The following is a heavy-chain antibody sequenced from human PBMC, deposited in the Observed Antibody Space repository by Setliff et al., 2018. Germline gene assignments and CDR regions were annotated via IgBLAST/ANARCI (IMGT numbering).Heavy chain of an antibody. Sequence: GGSLRLSCAASGFTFSSYAMSWVRQAPGKGLEWVSLITGSGGGTYYADSVKGRLTISRDNSKNTLYLQMNSLRAEDTAVYYCARENIAAATDYWGQGTLVTVSS. D-gene: IGHD6-13*01. J-gene: IGHJ4*02. V-gene: IGHV3-23*01. CDR1: GFTFSSYA. CDR2: ITGSGGGT. CDR3: ARENIAAATDY.